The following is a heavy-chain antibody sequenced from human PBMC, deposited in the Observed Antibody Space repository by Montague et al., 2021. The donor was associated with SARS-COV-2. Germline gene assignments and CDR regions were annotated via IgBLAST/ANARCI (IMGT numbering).Heavy chain of an antibody. CDR1: GGSFSGYH. Sequence: SETLSLTCAVYGGSFSGYHWSWIRQPPGKGLEWIGEINHSGSTNYNLSLKSRVTIPVDTSKNQFSLKLSSVTAADTAVYYCARGGRQWLVIDLRYYFDYWGQGTLVTVSS. J-gene: IGHJ4*01. D-gene: IGHD6-19*01. CDR3: ARGGRQWLVIDLRYYFDY. CDR2: INHSGST. V-gene: IGHV4-34*01.